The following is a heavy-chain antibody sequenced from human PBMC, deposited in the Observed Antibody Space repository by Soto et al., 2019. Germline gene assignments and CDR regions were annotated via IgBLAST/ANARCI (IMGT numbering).Heavy chain of an antibody. J-gene: IGHJ6*03. D-gene: IGHD2-2*01. V-gene: IGHV1-8*01. CDR2: MNPNSGNT. Sequence: QVQLVQSGAEVKKPGASVKVSCKASGYTFTSYDINWVRQATGQGLEWMGWMNPNSGNTGYAQKFQGRVTMTRNTSISTAYMELSSLRSEETAVYYCARWRIVVVPAAMRPDYYYYMDVWGKVTTVTVSS. CDR1: GYTFTSYD. CDR3: ARWRIVVVPAAMRPDYYYYMDV.